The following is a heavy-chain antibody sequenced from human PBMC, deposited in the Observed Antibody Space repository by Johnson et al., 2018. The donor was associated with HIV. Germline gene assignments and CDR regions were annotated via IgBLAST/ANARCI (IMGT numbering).Heavy chain of an antibody. D-gene: IGHD3-10*01. J-gene: IGHJ3*01. CDR2: ISGSGGNT. V-gene: IGHV3-23*04. CDR1: GFTFSNYA. Sequence: EVQLVESGGGLVQPGGSLRLSCTASGFTFSNYAMSWVRQAPGKGLEWVSSISGSGGNTYYADSVQGRFTISRDNSKNTLYLQMNSLRPEDTAVYYCARDAYYGSGSYSQRNTFDVWGQGTMVAVSS. CDR3: ARDAYYGSGSYSQRNTFDV.